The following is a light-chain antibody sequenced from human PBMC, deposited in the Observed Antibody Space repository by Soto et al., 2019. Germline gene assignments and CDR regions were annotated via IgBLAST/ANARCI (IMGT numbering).Light chain of an antibody. CDR1: QSINRH. CDR2: DAS. CDR3: QKRSNWPPVT. V-gene: IGKV3-11*01. Sequence: EIVLTQSPATLSLSPGERATLSCRASQSINRHLAWYRQKPGQAPRLLIYDASNRATGIPARFSGSGSGTDFTLTISRLEPEDFGVYYCQKRSNWPPVTFGGGTKVDIK. J-gene: IGKJ4*01.